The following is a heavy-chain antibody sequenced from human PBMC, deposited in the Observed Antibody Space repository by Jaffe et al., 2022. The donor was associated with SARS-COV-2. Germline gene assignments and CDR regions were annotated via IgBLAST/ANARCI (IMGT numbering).Heavy chain of an antibody. Sequence: EVQLVESGGGLVQPGESLRLSCAPSGFTFTNYAMHWVRQAPGKGLEWVSGISTSGGTAYYADSVKGRFTISRNNSMTTLFLQMNNLRADDTAIYYCARGTYSFGSWGQGARVTVSS. J-gene: IGHJ4*02. D-gene: IGHD2-15*01. V-gene: IGHV3-23*04. CDR3: ARGTYSFGS. CDR2: ISTSGGTA. CDR1: GFTFTNYA.